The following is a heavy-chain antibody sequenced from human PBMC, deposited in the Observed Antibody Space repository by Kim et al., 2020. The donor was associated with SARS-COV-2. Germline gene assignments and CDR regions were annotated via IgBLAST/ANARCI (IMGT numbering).Heavy chain of an antibody. CDR2: ISSSSSYI. CDR1: GFTFSSYS. CDR3: ASGYYYDSSGSYYPDY. D-gene: IGHD3-22*01. J-gene: IGHJ4*02. V-gene: IGHV3-21*01. Sequence: GGSLRLSCAASGFTFSSYSMNWVRQAPGKGLEWVSSISSSSSYIYYADSVKGRFTISRDNAKNSLYLQMNSLRAEDTAVYYCASGYYYDSSGSYYPDYWGQGTLVTVSS.